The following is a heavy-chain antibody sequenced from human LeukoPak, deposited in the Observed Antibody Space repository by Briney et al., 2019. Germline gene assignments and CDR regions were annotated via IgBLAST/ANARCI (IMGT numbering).Heavy chain of an antibody. V-gene: IGHV4-34*01. Sequence: SETLSLTCAAYGGSFSGYYWSWIRQPPGKGLEWIGEINHSGSTNYNPSLKSRVTISVDTSKNQFSLKLSSVTAADTAVYYCARGVLRFLEWLSTRFDPWGQGTLVTVSS. CDR2: INHSGST. CDR3: ARGVLRFLEWLSTRFDP. CDR1: GGSFSGYY. D-gene: IGHD3-3*01. J-gene: IGHJ5*02.